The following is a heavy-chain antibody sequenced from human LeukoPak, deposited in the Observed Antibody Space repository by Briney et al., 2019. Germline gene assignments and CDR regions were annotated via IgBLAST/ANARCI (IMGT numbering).Heavy chain of an antibody. J-gene: IGHJ6*02. CDR2: IYTSGST. Sequence: SQTLSLTCTVSGGSISSGSYYWSWIRQPAGKGLEWIGRIYTSGSTNYNPSLKSRVTISVDTSKNQFSLKLSSVTAADTAVYYCATTVGGNSWSYYYGMDVWAKGPRSPSP. D-gene: IGHD4-23*01. V-gene: IGHV4-61*02. CDR3: ATTVGGNSWSYYYGMDV. CDR1: GGSISSGSYY.